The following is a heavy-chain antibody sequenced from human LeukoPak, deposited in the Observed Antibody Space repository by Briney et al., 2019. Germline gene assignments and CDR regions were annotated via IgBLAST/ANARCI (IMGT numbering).Heavy chain of an antibody. V-gene: IGHV3-48*03. Sequence: GGSLRLSCEASGFTFNTYEMNWVRQAPGKGLEWTSYINSGGSVIYYADSVKGRFTISRNNAKNSLYLQMNSLRAEDTAVYYCAKGGSSWSASFHHWGQGTLVTVS. CDR1: GFTFNTYE. J-gene: IGHJ1*01. CDR2: INSGGSVI. CDR3: AKGGSSWSASFHH. D-gene: IGHD6-13*01.